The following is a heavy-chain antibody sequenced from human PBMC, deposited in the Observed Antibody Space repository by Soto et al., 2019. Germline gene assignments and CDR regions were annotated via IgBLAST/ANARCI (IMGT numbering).Heavy chain of an antibody. D-gene: IGHD2-2*02. Sequence: KISCKGSGYSFTSYWIGWVRQMPGKGLEWMGIIYLGDSDTRYSPSFQGQVTISADKSISTAYLQWSSLRASDTAMYYCARQTYCSSTSCYTVDSWGQGTLVTVYS. CDR1: GYSFTSYW. V-gene: IGHV5-51*01. J-gene: IGHJ4*02. CDR2: IYLGDSDT. CDR3: ARQTYCSSTSCYTVDS.